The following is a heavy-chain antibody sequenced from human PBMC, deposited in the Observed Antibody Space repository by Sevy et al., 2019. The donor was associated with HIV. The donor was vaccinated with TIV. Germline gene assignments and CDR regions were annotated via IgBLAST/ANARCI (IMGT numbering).Heavy chain of an antibody. Sequence: ASVKVSCKASGYTFTSYGISWVRQAPGQGLEWMGWISAYNGNTNYAQKLQGRVTMTTDTSTSTAYMRLRSLRSDDTAVYYCASAILGDYYYYYMDVWGKGTTVTVSS. CDR3: ASAILGDYYYYYMDV. J-gene: IGHJ6*03. CDR1: GYTFTSYG. D-gene: IGHD3-16*01. CDR2: ISAYNGNT. V-gene: IGHV1-18*01.